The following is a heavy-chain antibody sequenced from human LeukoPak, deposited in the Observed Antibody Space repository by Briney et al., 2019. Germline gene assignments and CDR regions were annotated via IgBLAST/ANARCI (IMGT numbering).Heavy chain of an antibody. V-gene: IGHV3-21*01. CDR3: ATDIVVVVAATPDNDY. J-gene: IGHJ4*02. D-gene: IGHD2-15*01. CDR2: ISSSSSYI. CDR1: GFTFSSYS. Sequence: NPGGSLRLSCAASGFTFSSYSMNWVRQAPGKGLEWVSPISSSSSYIYYADSVKGRFTISRDNAKNSLYLQMNSLRAEDTAVYYCATDIVVVVAATPDNDYWGQGTLVTVSS.